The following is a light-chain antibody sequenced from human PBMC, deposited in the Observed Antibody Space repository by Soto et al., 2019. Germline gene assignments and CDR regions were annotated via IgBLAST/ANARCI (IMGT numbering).Light chain of an antibody. J-gene: IGKJ3*01. V-gene: IGKV1-9*01. CDR2: AAS. CDR3: QQLNSYPRG. Sequence: IQLTQSPSSLSASVGDRVTITCRASQGISSYLAWYQQKPGKAPKLLIYAASTLQSGVPSRFSGSGSGTDFTLPISSLQPEDFATYYCQQLNSYPRGFGPGTKVDIK. CDR1: QGISSY.